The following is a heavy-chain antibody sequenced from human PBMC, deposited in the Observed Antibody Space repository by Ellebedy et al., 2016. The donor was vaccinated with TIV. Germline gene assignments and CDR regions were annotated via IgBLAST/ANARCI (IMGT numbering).Heavy chain of an antibody. V-gene: IGHV3-43*01. CDR2: ISWDGGST. J-gene: IGHJ4*02. CDR1: GFTFDDYT. CDR3: AKGGIEDLVVTDQFAY. D-gene: IGHD2-21*02. Sequence: GESLKISCAASGFTFDDYTMHWVRQAPGKGLEWVSLISWDGGSTYYADSVKGRFTISRDNSKNSLYLQMNSLRTEDTALYYCAKGGIEDLVVTDQFAYWGQGTLVTISS.